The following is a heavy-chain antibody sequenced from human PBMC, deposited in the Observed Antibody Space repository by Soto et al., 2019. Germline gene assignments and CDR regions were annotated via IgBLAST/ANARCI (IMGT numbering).Heavy chain of an antibody. CDR3: ARVDYGDSIDN. Sequence: QVQLQESGPGLVKPAETLSLTCTVSGGYISSYYWSWIRQPPGKGLEWIGYFYYNGSTNYNPSLKSRVSISADTSKNQFSLKLSSVTAADTAVYYCARVDYGDSIDNWGQGTLVTVSS. CDR1: GGYISSYY. J-gene: IGHJ4*02. D-gene: IGHD4-17*01. V-gene: IGHV4-59*01. CDR2: FYYNGST.